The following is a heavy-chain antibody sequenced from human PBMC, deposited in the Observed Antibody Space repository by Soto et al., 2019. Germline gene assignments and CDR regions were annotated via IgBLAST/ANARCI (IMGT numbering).Heavy chain of an antibody. Sequence: SETLSLTCTVSGGSISSYYWSWIRQPAGKGLEWIGRIYTSGSTNYNPSLKSRVTMSVDTSKNQFSLKLSSVTAADTAVYYCARGRHDILTGYYTGRYFDYWGQGTLVTVSS. D-gene: IGHD3-9*01. J-gene: IGHJ4*02. CDR2: IYTSGST. V-gene: IGHV4-4*07. CDR1: GGSISSYY. CDR3: ARGRHDILTGYYTGRYFDY.